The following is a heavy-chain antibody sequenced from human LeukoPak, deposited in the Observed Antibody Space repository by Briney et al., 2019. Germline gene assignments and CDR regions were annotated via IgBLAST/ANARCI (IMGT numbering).Heavy chain of an antibody. CDR1: GYTFTSYY. D-gene: IGHD4-17*01. CDR3: ARDPTTVTTHRGWFGEADIYYYMDV. Sequence: GASVKVSCKASGYTFTSYYMHWVRQAPGQGLEWMGIINPSGGSTSYAQKFQGRVTMTRDMSTSTVYMELSSLRSEDTAVYYCARDPTTVTTHRGWFGEADIYYYMDVWGKGTTVTVSS. J-gene: IGHJ6*03. CDR2: INPSGGST. V-gene: IGHV1-46*01.